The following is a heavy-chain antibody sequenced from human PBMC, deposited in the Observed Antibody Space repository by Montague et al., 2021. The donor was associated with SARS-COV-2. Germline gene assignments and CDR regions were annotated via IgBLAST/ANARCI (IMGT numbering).Heavy chain of an antibody. D-gene: IGHD3-9*01. J-gene: IGHJ6*02. CDR3: ARDRDWDDRCGMDV. CDR2: ISSSGGGSTK. V-gene: IGHV3-48*03. Sequence: SLSLSCSASGFIFSSYEMNWVRQAPGKGLEWISYISSSGGGSTKHYTDSVKGRFTISRDNAKNSLYLQMNSLRVEDTAIYYCARDRDWDDRCGMDVWGQGTTVTVSS. CDR1: GFIFSSYE.